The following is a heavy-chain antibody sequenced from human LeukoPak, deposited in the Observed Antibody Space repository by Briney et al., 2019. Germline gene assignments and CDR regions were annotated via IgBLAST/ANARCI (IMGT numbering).Heavy chain of an antibody. D-gene: IGHD1-26*01. CDR1: GYTFTGYY. CDR2: INPNSGGT. V-gene: IGHV1-2*02. J-gene: IGHJ3*02. CDR3: ATRKLVGATPRDAFDI. Sequence: GASVKVSCKASGYTFTGYYMHWVRQAPGQGLEWMGWINPNSGGTNYAQKFQGRVTMTRDTSISAAYMELSRLRSDDTAVYYCATRKLVGATPRDAFDIWGQGTMVTVSS.